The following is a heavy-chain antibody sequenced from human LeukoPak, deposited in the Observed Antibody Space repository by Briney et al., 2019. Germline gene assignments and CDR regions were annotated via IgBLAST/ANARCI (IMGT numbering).Heavy chain of an antibody. Sequence: SVKVSCKASGGTFSSYAISWVRQAPGQGLEWMGRIIPILGIANYAQKFQGRVTITADKSTSTAYMELSSLRSEDTAVYYCARTRGDYVGWFDPWGQGTLVTVSS. D-gene: IGHD4-17*01. CDR3: ARTRGDYVGWFDP. CDR1: GGTFSSYA. J-gene: IGHJ5*02. V-gene: IGHV1-69*04. CDR2: IIPILGIA.